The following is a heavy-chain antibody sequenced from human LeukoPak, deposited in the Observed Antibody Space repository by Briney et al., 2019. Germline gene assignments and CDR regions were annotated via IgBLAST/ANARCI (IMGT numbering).Heavy chain of an antibody. CDR1: GGSISTTSYY. V-gene: IGHV4-39*01. CDR3: ARHLRRESLTSSHFDY. J-gene: IGHJ4*02. CDR2: IYYSGTT. Sequence: SETLSLTCTVSGGSISTTSYYWDWVRQPPGKGLERIGSIYYSGTTYYNPSLTSRLTLSVDTSKNQFSLKLTSVTAADTAIYYCARHLRRESLTSSHFDYWGQGTLVTVSS. D-gene: IGHD3-9*01.